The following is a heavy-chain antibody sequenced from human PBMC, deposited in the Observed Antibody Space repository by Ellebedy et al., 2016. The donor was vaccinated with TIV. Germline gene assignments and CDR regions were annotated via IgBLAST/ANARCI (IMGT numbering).Heavy chain of an antibody. J-gene: IGHJ4*02. Sequence: GGSLRLSXAASGFTFSTYWMHWVRQAPGKGLEWVAVIWYDGNHKYYADSVKGRFTISRDNSKNTLYLQMNSLRAEDTAVYYCARDRHLVVTAILDYWGQGALVTVSS. D-gene: IGHD2-21*02. CDR2: IWYDGNHK. V-gene: IGHV3-33*08. CDR3: ARDRHLVVTAILDY. CDR1: GFTFSTYW.